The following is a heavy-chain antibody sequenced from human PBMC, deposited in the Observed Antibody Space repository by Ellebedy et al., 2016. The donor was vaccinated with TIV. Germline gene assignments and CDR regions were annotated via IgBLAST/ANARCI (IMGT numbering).Heavy chain of an antibody. J-gene: IGHJ4*02. D-gene: IGHD3-22*01. V-gene: IGHV1-2*02. CDR2: INPNSDGT. Sequence: GGSLRLXXKGSGYTFTGYYMHWVRQAPGQGLEWMGWINPNSDGTNYAQKFQGRVTMTRDTSISTAYMELSRLRSDDTAVYYCARHYYDSSGYYRLDYWGQGTLVTVSS. CDR1: GYTFTGYY. CDR3: ARHYYDSSGYYRLDY.